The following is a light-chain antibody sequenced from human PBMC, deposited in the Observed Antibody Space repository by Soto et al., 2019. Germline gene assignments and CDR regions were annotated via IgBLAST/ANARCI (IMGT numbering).Light chain of an antibody. CDR3: QQYNDWPLT. V-gene: IGKV3-15*01. CDR1: QSVNSN. J-gene: IGKJ4*01. Sequence: EKVMTQSPAALSVSPGERATLSCRASQSVNSNLAWYQQKAGQAPRLLLYGASTRATGIPARFSVSASGTEFTLTISSLQSEDSAVYYCQQYNDWPLTFGGGTKVEIK. CDR2: GAS.